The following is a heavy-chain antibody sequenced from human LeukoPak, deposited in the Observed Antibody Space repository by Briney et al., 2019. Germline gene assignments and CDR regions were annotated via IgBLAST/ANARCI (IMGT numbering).Heavy chain of an antibody. CDR3: ARDRRYGYYLDY. Sequence: GGSLRLSCAASGFTFSNYWMSWVRQAPGKGLEWVANIKQDGSEKYYVDSVKGRFTISRDNAKNSLCLQMNSLRAEDTAVYYCARDRRYGYYLDYWGQGTLVTVSS. CDR2: IKQDGSEK. D-gene: IGHD4-17*01. J-gene: IGHJ4*02. CDR1: GFTFSNYW. V-gene: IGHV3-7*01.